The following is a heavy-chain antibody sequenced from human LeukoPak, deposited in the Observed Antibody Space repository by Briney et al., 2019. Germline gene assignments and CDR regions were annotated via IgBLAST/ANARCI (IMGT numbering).Heavy chain of an antibody. CDR2: IYHSGST. Sequence: SETLSLTCAVSGGSISSSNWWSWVRQPPGKGLEWIGEIYHSGSTNYNPSLKSRVTISVDKSKNQFSLKLSSVTAADTAVYYRAQRGYSSSLAEYFQHWGQGTLVTVSS. CDR1: GGSISSSNW. CDR3: AQRGYSSSLAEYFQH. D-gene: IGHD6-13*01. V-gene: IGHV4-4*02. J-gene: IGHJ1*01.